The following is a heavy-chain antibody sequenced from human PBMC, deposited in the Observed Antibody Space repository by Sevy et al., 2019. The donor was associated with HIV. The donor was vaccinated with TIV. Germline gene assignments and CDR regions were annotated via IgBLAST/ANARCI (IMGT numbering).Heavy chain of an antibody. J-gene: IGHJ4*02. V-gene: IGHV1-2*02. Sequence: ASVKVSCKTSGYTFAAYYIHWVRQPPGQGPEWLGWIYPNGGDTTFAQKFQGRVTVTMSTSINTVYMELNRLRSDDTAVYYCARGKREEWLLYLDNWGQGTLVTVSS. CDR3: ARGKREEWLLYLDN. CDR2: IYPNGGDT. CDR1: GYTFAAYY. D-gene: IGHD3-3*01.